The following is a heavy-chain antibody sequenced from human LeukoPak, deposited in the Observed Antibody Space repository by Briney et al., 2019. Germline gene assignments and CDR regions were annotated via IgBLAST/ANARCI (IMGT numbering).Heavy chain of an antibody. CDR2: MNPNSGNT. J-gene: IGHJ4*02. CDR1: GYTFTSYD. CDR3: ARDRQLKIESGSFTPLGY. Sequence: GASVKVSCKASGYTFTSYDINWVRQATGQGLEWMGWMNPNSGNTNYAQKLRGRVTMTTDTSTSTAYMELRSLRSDDTAVYYCARDRQLKIESGSFTPLGYWGQGTLVTVSS. V-gene: IGHV1-18*01. D-gene: IGHD1-26*01.